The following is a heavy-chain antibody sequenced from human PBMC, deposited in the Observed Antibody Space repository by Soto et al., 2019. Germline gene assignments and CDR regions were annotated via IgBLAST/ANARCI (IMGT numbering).Heavy chain of an antibody. Sequence: SVKVSCKASGGTFSSYAISWVRQAPGEGLEWMGGIIPIFGTGNYAQKFPGRVTITADESTSTAYIELSGLRSEDTAVYYCARVSPVPSGRFEPWGQGTFVTASS. V-gene: IGHV1-69*13. D-gene: IGHD3-3*01. CDR2: IIPIFGTG. CDR1: GGTFSSYA. CDR3: ARVSPVPSGRFEP. J-gene: IGHJ5*02.